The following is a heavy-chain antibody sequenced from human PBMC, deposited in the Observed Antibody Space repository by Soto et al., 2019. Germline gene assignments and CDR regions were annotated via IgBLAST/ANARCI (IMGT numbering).Heavy chain of an antibody. D-gene: IGHD2-2*01. CDR1: GFTFSSYA. V-gene: IGHV3-23*01. CDR2: ISGSGGST. Sequence: PWGSLRLSCAASGFTFSSYAMSWVRQAPGKGLEWVSAISGSGGSTYYADSVKGRFTISRDNSKNTLYLQMNSLRAEDTAVYYCAKGITIVVVPAATRHYGMDVWGQGTTVTVSS. CDR3: AKGITIVVVPAATRHYGMDV. J-gene: IGHJ6*02.